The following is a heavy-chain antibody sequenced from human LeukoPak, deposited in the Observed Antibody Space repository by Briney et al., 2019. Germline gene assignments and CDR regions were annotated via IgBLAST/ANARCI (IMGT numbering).Heavy chain of an antibody. V-gene: IGHV1-18*01. Sequence: GASVKVSCKASGCTFTSYGISWVRQAPGQGLEWMGWISAYNGNTNYAQKHQGRVTMTTDTSTSTAYMELRSLRSDDTAVYYCARDPLTGNWFDPWGQGTLVTVSS. J-gene: IGHJ5*02. CDR3: ARDPLTGNWFDP. CDR1: GCTFTSYG. CDR2: ISAYNGNT.